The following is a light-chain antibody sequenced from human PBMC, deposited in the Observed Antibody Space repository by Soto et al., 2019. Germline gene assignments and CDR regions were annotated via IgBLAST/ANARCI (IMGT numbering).Light chain of an antibody. V-gene: IGKV1-5*01. Sequence: DIRLTQSPATVSASVGERVTIKCRASQSISSWLAWYQQKPGKAPKLLIYDASSLESGVPSRFSGSASGTEFTLTISSLQSEDFAVYYCQQYNNWPRTVGQGTRLEIK. CDR1: QSISSW. CDR3: QQYNNWPRT. CDR2: DAS. J-gene: IGKJ5*01.